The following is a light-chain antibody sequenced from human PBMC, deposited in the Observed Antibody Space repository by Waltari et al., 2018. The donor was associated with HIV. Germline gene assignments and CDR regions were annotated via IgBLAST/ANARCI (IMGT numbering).Light chain of an antibody. Sequence: VLTQSPATLSLSAGEGATLSCKASQNVQNFVAWYHLKAGPVPRLLVHDASQRATGVTGRVSGSGAGTDFTHTISGLESEEVAIYYCQQRDVWPPTFGGGTRVEIK. J-gene: IGKJ4*01. CDR2: DAS. V-gene: IGKV3-11*01. CDR1: QNVQNF. CDR3: QQRDVWPPT.